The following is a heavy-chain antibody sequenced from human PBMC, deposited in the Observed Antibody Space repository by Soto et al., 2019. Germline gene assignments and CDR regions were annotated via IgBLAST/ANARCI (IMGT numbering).Heavy chain of an antibody. D-gene: IGHD6-6*01. J-gene: IGHJ6*02. Sequence: ASVKVSCKASGGTFSSYAISWVRQAPGQGLEWMGRIIPILGIANYAQKFQGRVTITADKSTSTAYMELSSLRSEDTAVYYCATNVGVAARQREYYYYGMDVWGQGTTVTVSS. V-gene: IGHV1-69*04. CDR1: GGTFSSYA. CDR3: ATNVGVAARQREYYYYGMDV. CDR2: IIPILGIA.